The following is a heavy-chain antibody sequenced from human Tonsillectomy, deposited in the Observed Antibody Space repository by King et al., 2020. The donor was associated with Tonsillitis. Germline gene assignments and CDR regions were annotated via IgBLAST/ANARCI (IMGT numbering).Heavy chain of an antibody. J-gene: IGHJ5*02. V-gene: IGHV3-15*01. CDR3: STDCSSTSCYGWAWFDT. D-gene: IGHD2-2*01. CDR1: GFTFSYAW. CDR2: IKSKSDGETT. Sequence: VQLVESGGGLVKPGGSIRLSCAASGFTFSYAWMSWVRQVPGKGLEWVGRIKSKSDGETTDYAAPVKGRFIISRDDSKNMLYLQMNSLKTEDTAVSYCSTDCSSTSCYGWAWFDTWGQGSLVTVSS.